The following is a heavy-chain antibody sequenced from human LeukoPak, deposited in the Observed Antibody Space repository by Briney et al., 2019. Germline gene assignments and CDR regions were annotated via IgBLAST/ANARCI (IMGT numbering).Heavy chain of an antibody. CDR3: ATVHSYETGYFDY. CDR2: FDPEDGET. V-gene: IGHV1-24*01. CDR1: GYTLTELS. J-gene: IGHJ4*02. Sequence: ASVKVSCKVSGYTLTELSMRWVRQAPGKGFEWMGGFDPEDGETIYAQKFQGRVTMTEDTSTDTAYMELSSLRSEDTAVYYCATVHSYETGYFDYWGQGTLVTVSS. D-gene: IGHD5-18*01.